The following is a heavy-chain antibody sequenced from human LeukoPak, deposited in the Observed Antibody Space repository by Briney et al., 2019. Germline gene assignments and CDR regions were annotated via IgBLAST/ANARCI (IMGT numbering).Heavy chain of an antibody. Sequence: GGSLRLSCAGSGFTFNNYGMSWVRQAPGKGVEWVSGISGTGCSSYYAHSVKGRFTISRDNSKILLYLQIDTLSPEDTALYFCAKMLRFGYGYHYYTMDVWGQGTTVSVSS. V-gene: IGHV3-23*01. D-gene: IGHD5-18*01. CDR1: GFTFNNYG. CDR3: AKMLRFGYGYHYYTMDV. J-gene: IGHJ6*02. CDR2: ISGTGCSS.